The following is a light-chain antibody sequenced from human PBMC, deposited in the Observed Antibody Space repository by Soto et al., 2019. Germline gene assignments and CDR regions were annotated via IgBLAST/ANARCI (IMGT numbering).Light chain of an antibody. Sequence: EIVLTQSPGTLSLSPGDRVTLSCRASQSVSSNYLAWYQQKTGQAPRLLIYATSARATGIPDRFSGSGSGTVFTLTISRLEPEDLGMYYCQQYGGYNSPRYSFGQGTRMEI. CDR2: ATS. CDR1: QSVSSNY. CDR3: QQYGGYNSPRYS. J-gene: IGKJ2*03. V-gene: IGKV3-20*01.